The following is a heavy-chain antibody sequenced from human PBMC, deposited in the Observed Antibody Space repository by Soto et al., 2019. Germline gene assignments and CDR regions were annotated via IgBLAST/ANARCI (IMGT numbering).Heavy chain of an antibody. J-gene: IGHJ3*02. CDR2: IYYSGST. CDR1: GGSISSGGYY. D-gene: IGHD2-2*01. Sequence: LALTCTVSGGSISSGGYYWSWIRQHPGKGLEWIGYIYYSGSTYYNPSLKSRVTISVDTSKNQFSLKLSSVTAADTAVYYCATNPKVGYCSSTSCEPTDAFDIWGQGTMVTVSS. CDR3: ATNPKVGYCSSTSCEPTDAFDI. V-gene: IGHV4-31*03.